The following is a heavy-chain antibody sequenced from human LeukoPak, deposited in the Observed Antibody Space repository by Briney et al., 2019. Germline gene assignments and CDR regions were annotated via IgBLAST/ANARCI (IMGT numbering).Heavy chain of an antibody. V-gene: IGHV1-2*02. J-gene: IGHJ5*02. Sequence: ASVKVSCKASGYTFTGYYMHWVRQAPGQGLAWMGWINPNSGGTNYAQKFQGRVTMTRDTSISTAYMELSRLRSDDTAVYYCARTRRSATAFWFDPWGQGTLVTVSS. CDR3: ARTRRSATAFWFDP. D-gene: IGHD2-21*02. CDR2: INPNSGGT. CDR1: GYTFTGYY.